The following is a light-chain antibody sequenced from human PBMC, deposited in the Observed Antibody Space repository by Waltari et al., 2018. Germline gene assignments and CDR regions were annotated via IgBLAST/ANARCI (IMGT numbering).Light chain of an antibody. CDR2: RVF. CDR1: QSLVHSAGKTY. V-gene: IGKV2-30*02. Sequence: DVVMTQSPLPLPVTLGQQAPISCRSSQSLVHSAGKTYLNWFQQRPGQSPRLLIYRVFSRDSGVPDRFSGSGSGTDFTLKISRVEAEDFGAYYCMQATQLPLTFGQGTKVEIK. CDR3: MQATQLPLT. J-gene: IGKJ1*01.